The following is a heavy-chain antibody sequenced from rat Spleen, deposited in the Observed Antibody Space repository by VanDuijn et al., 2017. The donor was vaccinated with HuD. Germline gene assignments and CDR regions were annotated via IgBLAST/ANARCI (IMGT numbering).Heavy chain of an antibody. V-gene: IGHV5-29*01. CDR3: ARERFFFDY. Sequence: EVQLVESGGGLVQPGNSLKLSCAASGFTFSDYAMAWVRPAPTKGLEWVATISYDGSSTYYRDPVKGRFTISRDNAKSTLYLQMDSMRSEDTATFYCARERFFFDYWGQGVMVTVSS. J-gene: IGHJ2*01. CDR1: GFTFSDYA. CDR2: ISYDGSST.